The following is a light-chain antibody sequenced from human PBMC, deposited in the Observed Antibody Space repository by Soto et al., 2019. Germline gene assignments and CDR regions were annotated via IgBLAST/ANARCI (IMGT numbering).Light chain of an antibody. V-gene: IGLV4-69*01. CDR1: SGHSSYA. Sequence: QSVLTQSPSASASLGASVKLTCTLSSGHSSYAIAWHQQQPEKGPRYLMKLNSDGSHSKGDGIPDRFSGSSSGAERYLTISNLQSEDEADYYCQTWGTGPVVFGGGTKLTVL. CDR3: QTWGTGPVV. J-gene: IGLJ2*01. CDR2: LNSDGSH.